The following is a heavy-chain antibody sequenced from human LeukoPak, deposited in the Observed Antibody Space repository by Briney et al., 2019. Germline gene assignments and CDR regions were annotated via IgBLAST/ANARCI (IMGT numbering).Heavy chain of an antibody. Sequence: GGSLRLSCAASGFTFSSYWMYWVRQDPGKGLVWVARINNDGSSKNYADSVKGRFTISRDNAKNSLYLQMNSLRAEDTALYHCARHYYDSSGERRYFDYWGQGTLVTVSS. CDR1: GFTFSSYW. CDR3: ARHYYDSSGERRYFDY. V-gene: IGHV3-74*01. J-gene: IGHJ4*02. D-gene: IGHD3-22*01. CDR2: INNDGSSK.